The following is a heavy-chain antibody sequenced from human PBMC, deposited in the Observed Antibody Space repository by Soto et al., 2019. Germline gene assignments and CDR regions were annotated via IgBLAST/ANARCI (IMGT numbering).Heavy chain of an antibody. D-gene: IGHD1-1*01. Sequence: GASLKVSCKASGGTFSSYAISWVRQAPGQGLEWMGGIIPIFGTANYAQKFQGRVTITADESTSTAYMELSSLRSEDTAVYYCARVETGAVSQYYYYYDGMDVWRQRTTVSVSS. CDR1: GGTFSSYA. V-gene: IGHV1-69*13. CDR2: IIPIFGTA. CDR3: ARVETGAVSQYYYYYDGMDV. J-gene: IGHJ6*02.